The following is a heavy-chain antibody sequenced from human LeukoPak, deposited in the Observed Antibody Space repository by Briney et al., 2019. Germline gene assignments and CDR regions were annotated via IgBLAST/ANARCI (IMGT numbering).Heavy chain of an antibody. CDR1: GFRFSSYW. V-gene: IGHV3-7*01. Sequence: PGGSLRLSCVGSGFRFSSYWMSWVRQAPGKGLEWVANIKQDGSEKNYVDSVKGRFTISRDNPKNSLYLQMNSLRADDAALYYCARGCHDYGDCHNFDYWGQGVLVTVSS. D-gene: IGHD4-17*01. J-gene: IGHJ4*02. CDR2: IKQDGSEK. CDR3: ARGCHDYGDCHNFDY.